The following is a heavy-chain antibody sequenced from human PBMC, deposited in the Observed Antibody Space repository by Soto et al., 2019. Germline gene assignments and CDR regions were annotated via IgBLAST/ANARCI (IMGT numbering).Heavy chain of an antibody. CDR2: VNAGNGNT. D-gene: IGHD3-9*01. V-gene: IGHV1-3*01. J-gene: IGHJ5*02. CDR3: ARDGILTGSINWFDP. CDR1: GYTFTSYA. Sequence: GASVKVSCKASGYTFTSYAIHWVRQAPGQRLEWMGWVNAGNGNTKYSQKFQGRVTITRDTSASTAYMELSSLRSEDTAVYYCARDGILTGSINWFDPWGQGTLVTVSS.